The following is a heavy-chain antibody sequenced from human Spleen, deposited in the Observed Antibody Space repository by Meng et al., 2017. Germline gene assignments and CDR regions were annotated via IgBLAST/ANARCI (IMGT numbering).Heavy chain of an antibody. CDR3: ASQVFSGLNWFGP. V-gene: IGHV4-4*02. J-gene: IGHJ5*02. CDR1: GGSISSNNW. CDR2: IYHSGST. D-gene: IGHD3-10*01. Sequence: QVPLQASGPGLVKPSGTLSLPCAVFGGSISSNNWWSWVRQPPGKGLEWIGEIYHSGSTNYNPSLKSRVTMSVDKSKNQFSLKLSSVTAADTAVYYCASQVFSGLNWFGPWGQGTLVTVSS.